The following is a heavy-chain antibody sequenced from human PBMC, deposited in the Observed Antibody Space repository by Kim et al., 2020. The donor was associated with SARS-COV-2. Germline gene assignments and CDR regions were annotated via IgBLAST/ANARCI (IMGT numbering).Heavy chain of an antibody. D-gene: IGHD5-18*01. CDR2: IYYSGST. V-gene: IGHV4-59*01. Sequence: SETLSLTCIVSGGSITNYYWSWIRQPPGKGLEWIGYIYYSGSTNYHPSLKSRVTISVDTSKNQLSLKLNSVTAADTAMYYCARGNTAKDYWGQGTLVTVSS. CDR1: GGSITNYY. CDR3: ARGNTAKDY. J-gene: IGHJ4*02.